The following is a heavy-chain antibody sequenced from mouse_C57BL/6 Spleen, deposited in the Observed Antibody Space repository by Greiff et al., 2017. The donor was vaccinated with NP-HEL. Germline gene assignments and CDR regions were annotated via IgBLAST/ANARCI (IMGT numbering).Heavy chain of an antibody. CDR2: IYPGSGNT. J-gene: IGHJ4*01. CDR1: GYTFTDYY. Sequence: QVQLQQSGAELVRPGASVKLSCKASGYTFTDYYINWVKQRPGQGLEWIARIYPGSGNTYYNEKFTGKATLTAEKSSSTAYMQLSSLTSEDSAVYFCARSIFYYYGSSPYAMDYWGQGTAVTVSS. D-gene: IGHD1-1*01. CDR3: ARSIFYYYGSSPYAMDY. V-gene: IGHV1-76*01.